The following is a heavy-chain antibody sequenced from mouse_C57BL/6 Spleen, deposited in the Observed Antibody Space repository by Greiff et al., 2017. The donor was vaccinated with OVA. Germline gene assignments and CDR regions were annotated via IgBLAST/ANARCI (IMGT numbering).Heavy chain of an antibody. CDR1: GYSITSGYY. D-gene: IGHD4-1*01. Sequence: EVKLVESGPGLVKPSQSLSLTCSVTGYSITSGYYWNWIRQFPGNKLEWMGYISYDGSNNYNPSLKNRISITRDTSKNQFFLKLNSVTTEDTATYYCATNWDGDFDYWGQGTTLTVSS. CDR3: ATNWDGDFDY. J-gene: IGHJ2*01. CDR2: ISYDGSN. V-gene: IGHV3-6*01.